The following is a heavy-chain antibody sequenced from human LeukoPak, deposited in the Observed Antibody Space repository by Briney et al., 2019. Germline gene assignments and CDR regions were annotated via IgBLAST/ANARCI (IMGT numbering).Heavy chain of an antibody. J-gene: IGHJ4*02. V-gene: IGHV3-23*01. CDR1: GFTFSTYA. D-gene: IGHD2-8*02. CDR3: AKASLGHCTGAFCYHFDS. CDR2: INSSNPGT. Sequence: GGSLRLSCAASGFTFSTYAMSWVRQSPGRRLEWVAAINSSNPGTYHADSVKGRFTISRDNSKHTLHLQMRSLRAEDSAIYYCAKASLGHCTGAFCYHFDSWGQGTLVTVSS.